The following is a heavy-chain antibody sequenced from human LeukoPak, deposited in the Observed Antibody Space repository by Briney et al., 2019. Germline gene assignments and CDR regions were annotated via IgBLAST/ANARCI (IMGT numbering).Heavy chain of an antibody. CDR2: ISSSGNSR. Sequence: PGGSLRLSCAASGFILSNYRMNWVRQAPGKGLEWVSYISSSGNSREYADSLEGRFTISRDNARDSLHLQMNSLRVEDTAVYYCARDLGATIHWFDPWGQGTLVTVSS. CDR1: GFILSNYR. J-gene: IGHJ5*02. D-gene: IGHD1-26*01. CDR3: ARDLGATIHWFDP. V-gene: IGHV3-48*04.